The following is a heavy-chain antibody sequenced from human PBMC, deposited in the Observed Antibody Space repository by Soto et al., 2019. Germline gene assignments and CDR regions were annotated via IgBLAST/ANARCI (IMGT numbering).Heavy chain of an antibody. V-gene: IGHV3-33*01. J-gene: IGHJ5*02. CDR3: ARASNLRFLENNWFDP. CDR2: IWYDGSNK. D-gene: IGHD3-3*01. CDR1: GFTFSSYG. Sequence: PGGSLRLSCAASGFTFSSYGMHWVRQAPGKGLEWVAVIWYDGSNKYYADSVKGRFTISRDNSKNTPYLQMNSLRAEDTAVYYCARASNLRFLENNWFDPWGQGTLVTVSS.